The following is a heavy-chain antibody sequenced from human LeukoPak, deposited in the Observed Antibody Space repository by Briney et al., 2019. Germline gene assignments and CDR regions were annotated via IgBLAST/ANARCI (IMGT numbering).Heavy chain of an antibody. D-gene: IGHD5-12*01. J-gene: IGHJ3*02. CDR3: AKGLGYSGYDFGAFDI. V-gene: IGHV3-66*01. CDR2: IYSGGST. CDR1: GFTVSSNY. Sequence: PGGSLRLSCAASGFTVSSNYMSWVRQAPGKGLEWVSVIYSGGSTYYADSVKGRFTISRDNSKNTLYLQMNSLRAEDTAVYYCAKGLGYSGYDFGAFDIWGQGTMVTVSS.